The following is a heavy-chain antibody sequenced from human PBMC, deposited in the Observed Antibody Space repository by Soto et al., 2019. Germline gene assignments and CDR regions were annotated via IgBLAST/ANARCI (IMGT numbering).Heavy chain of an antibody. CDR2: INHSGST. V-gene: IGHV4-34*01. Sequence: SETLSLTCAVYGGSFSGYYWSWIRQPPGKGLEWIGEINHSGSTNYNPSLKSRVTISVDMSKNQFSLKLSSVTAADTAVYYCARVIGIVATTTPFDYWGQGTLVTVSS. J-gene: IGHJ4*02. CDR1: GGSFSGYY. D-gene: IGHD5-12*01. CDR3: ARVIGIVATTTPFDY.